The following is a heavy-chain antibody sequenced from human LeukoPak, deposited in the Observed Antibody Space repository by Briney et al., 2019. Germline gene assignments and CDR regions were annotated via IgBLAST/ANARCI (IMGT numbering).Heavy chain of an antibody. CDR2: ISSSSSTI. Sequence: QTGGSLRLSCAASGFTVSSNYMSWVRQAPGKGLEWVSYISSSSSTIYYADSVKGRFTISRDNAKNSLYLQMNSLRAEDTAVYYCARLRNVGGNPHPFNVWGQGTTVTVSS. V-gene: IGHV3-48*01. CDR1: GFTVSSNY. D-gene: IGHD4-23*01. CDR3: ARLRNVGGNPHPFNV. J-gene: IGHJ3*01.